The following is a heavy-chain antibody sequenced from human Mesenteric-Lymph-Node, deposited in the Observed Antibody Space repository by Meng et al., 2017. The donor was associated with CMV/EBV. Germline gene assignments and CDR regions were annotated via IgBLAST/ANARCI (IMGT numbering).Heavy chain of an antibody. CDR1: GGSVSSGGYY. CDR2: IYYSGST. CDR3: ARALDYSNPRGFDY. Sequence: SGGSVSSGGYYWSWLRQHPGKGLECIGYIYYSGSTYSNPSLKTRVTISVDTSKNQFSLKLSSVTAADTAVYYCARALDYSNPRGFDYWGQGTLVTVSS. D-gene: IGHD4-11*01. V-gene: IGHV4-31*02. J-gene: IGHJ4*02.